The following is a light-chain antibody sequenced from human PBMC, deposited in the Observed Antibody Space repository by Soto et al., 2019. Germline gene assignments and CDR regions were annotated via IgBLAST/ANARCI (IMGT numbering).Light chain of an antibody. CDR2: GNN. CDR3: QSYDSSLSGYVV. Sequence: QSVLTQPPSVSGAPGQRVTISCTGSSSNIGAGYDVHWYQQLPGSAPKLLIYGNNSRPSGVPDRFSGSKSGTSASLAITGLQAEDEADYYCQSYDSSLSGYVVFGGGTKVTVL. CDR1: SSNIGAGYD. V-gene: IGLV1-40*01. J-gene: IGLJ2*01.